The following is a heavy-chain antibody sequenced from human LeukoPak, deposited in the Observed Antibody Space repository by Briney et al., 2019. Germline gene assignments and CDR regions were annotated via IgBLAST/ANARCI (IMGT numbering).Heavy chain of an antibody. D-gene: IGHD1-26*01. CDR2: ISAYNGNT. J-gene: IGHJ5*02. CDR1: GCTFTSYG. CDR3: ARLGPTYNWFDP. V-gene: IGHV1-18*01. Sequence: ASVKVSCKASGCTFTSYGISWVRQAPGQGLEWMGWISAYNGNTNYAQKRQCRVTMTTDTSTSTAYMELRSLRSDDTAVYYCARLGPTYNWFDPWGQGTLVTVSS.